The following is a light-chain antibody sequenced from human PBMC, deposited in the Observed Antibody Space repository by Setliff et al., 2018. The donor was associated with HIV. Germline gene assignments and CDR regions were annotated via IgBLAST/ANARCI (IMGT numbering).Light chain of an antibody. V-gene: IGLV2-14*03. CDR3: SAYTARSIL. J-gene: IGLJ2*01. CDR1: SSDVGAYKY. Sequence: QSVLTQPAFVSGSPGQSITISCTGTSSDVGAYKYVSWYQQHPGKAPKIMIFDVSNRPSGVSNRFSGSKSGNTASLTISGLQAEDEADYFCSAYTARSILFGGGTKVTVL. CDR2: DVS.